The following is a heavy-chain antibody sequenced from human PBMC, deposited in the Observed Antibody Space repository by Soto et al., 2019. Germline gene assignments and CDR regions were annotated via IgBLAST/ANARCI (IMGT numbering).Heavy chain of an antibody. Sequence: SGPTLVNPTQTLTLTCTFSGFSLSTSGKCVSWIRQPPGKALEWLARIDWDDDKYYSTSLKTRLTISKDTSKNQVVLTMTNMDPVDTATYYCARTQLDYGDYELINWGQGTLVTVSS. CDR3: ARTQLDYGDYELIN. D-gene: IGHD4-17*01. J-gene: IGHJ4*02. CDR1: GFSLSTSGKC. CDR2: IDWDDDK. V-gene: IGHV2-70*11.